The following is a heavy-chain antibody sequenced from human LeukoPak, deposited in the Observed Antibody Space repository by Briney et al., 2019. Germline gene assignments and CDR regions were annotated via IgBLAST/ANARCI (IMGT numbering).Heavy chain of an antibody. V-gene: IGHV4-61*02. CDR3: AGMIGYFDY. J-gene: IGHJ4*02. D-gene: IGHD3-16*01. Sequence: SETLSLTCAVSGGSVSSGNYYWSWIRQPAGKGLEWIGRIYTSGSTNYNPSLKSRVTISRDTSKNQFSLKLNSVTAADTAVYYCAGMIGYFDYWGQGTLVTVSS. CDR2: IYTSGST. CDR1: GGSVSSGNYY.